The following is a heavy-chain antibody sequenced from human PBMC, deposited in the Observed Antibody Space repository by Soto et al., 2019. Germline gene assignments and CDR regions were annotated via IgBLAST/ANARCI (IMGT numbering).Heavy chain of an antibody. CDR3: ARLRIATNNYKWFDP. Sequence: LSLTCSVSGAALNSGNYYWSWIRQVPGKGLEWIGHIYVTGAVDYNPSLRDRITISQDTSERQFSLNLRLVTAADTAVYFCARLRIATNNYKWFDPWGQGTLVTVSS. D-gene: IGHD2-21*01. V-gene: IGHV4-31*03. J-gene: IGHJ5*02. CDR1: GAALNSGNYY. CDR2: IYVTGAV.